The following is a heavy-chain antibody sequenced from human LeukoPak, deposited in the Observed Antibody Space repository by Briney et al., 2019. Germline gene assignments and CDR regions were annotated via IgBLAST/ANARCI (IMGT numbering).Heavy chain of an antibody. CDR1: GFTFSNYW. CDR2: IKQDGSEK. CDR3: ARDVLDY. V-gene: IGHV3-7*01. Sequence: GGSLRLSCAASGFTFSNYWMSWVRQAPGKGLEWVANIKQDGSEKYYVDSVKGRFTISRGNAKNSLYLQMNSLRAEDTAVYYCARDVLDYWGQGTLVTVSS. J-gene: IGHJ4*02.